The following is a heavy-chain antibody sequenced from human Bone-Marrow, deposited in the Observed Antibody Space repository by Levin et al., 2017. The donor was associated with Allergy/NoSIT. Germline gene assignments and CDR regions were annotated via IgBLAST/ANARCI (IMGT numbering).Heavy chain of an antibody. CDR3: AREWVVGRPFNYYYHGMDV. V-gene: IGHV3-74*01. J-gene: IGHJ6*02. Sequence: GESLKISCAASGFTFSSYWMHWVRQAPGMGLVWVSRISSDGSSTIYADSVKGRFTISRDNAKNTLYLQMNSLGAEDTAVYYCAREWVVGRPFNYYYHGMDVWGQGTTVTVSS. CDR1: GFTFSSYW. D-gene: IGHD2-15*01. CDR2: ISSDGSST.